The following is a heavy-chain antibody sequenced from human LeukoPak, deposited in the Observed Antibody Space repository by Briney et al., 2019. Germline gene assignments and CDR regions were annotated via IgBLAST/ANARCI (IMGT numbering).Heavy chain of an antibody. CDR2: ISYDGSHK. Sequence: GGSLRLSCAASGFTFSSYDMHWVRQAPGKGLEWVAVISYDGSHKYYADSVKGRFTISRDNSKNTLYLQMNSLRAEDTAVYYCARAGIESTVTTLFDYWGQGTLVTVSS. J-gene: IGHJ4*02. V-gene: IGHV3-30-3*01. CDR3: ARAGIESTVTTLFDY. D-gene: IGHD4-17*01. CDR1: GFTFSSYD.